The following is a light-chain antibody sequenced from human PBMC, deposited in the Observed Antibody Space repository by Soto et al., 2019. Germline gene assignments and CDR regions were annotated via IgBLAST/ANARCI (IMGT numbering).Light chain of an antibody. J-gene: IGKJ2*02. V-gene: IGKV4-1*01. Sequence: DIVMTQSPDSLAVSLGERATINCKSSQSVLYSSNNKNYLAWYQQKPGPPPKLLIYWASTRGSGVPDRFSGSGSGTDFSLTISSLQAEDVAVFYCQQYYSTPRTFGQGTKLEIK. CDR2: WAS. CDR3: QQYYSTPRT. CDR1: QSVLYSSNNKNY.